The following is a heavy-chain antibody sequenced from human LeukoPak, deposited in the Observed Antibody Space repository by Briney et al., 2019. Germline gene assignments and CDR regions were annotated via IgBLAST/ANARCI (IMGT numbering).Heavy chain of an antibody. CDR2: IRYDGSKK. CDR1: GFTFSSYG. D-gene: IGHD3-3*01. Sequence: GGSLRLSCAASGFTFSSYGMHWVRQAPGKGLEWVSFIRYDGSKKYFADSVKGRFTITRDNSKNTLYLQMNTLRAEDTAVYYCANPGREYDFWSGYRHWGQGTLVTVSS. V-gene: IGHV3-30*02. CDR3: ANPGREYDFWSGYRH. J-gene: IGHJ4*02.